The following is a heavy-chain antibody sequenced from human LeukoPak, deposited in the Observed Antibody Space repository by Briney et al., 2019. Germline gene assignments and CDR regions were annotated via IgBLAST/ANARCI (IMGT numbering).Heavy chain of an antibody. CDR1: GGSISSYY. D-gene: IGHD2-8*02. CDR2: IYYSGST. CDR3: AKHQPGQRVVDY. Sequence: SETLSLTCTVSGGSISSYYWSWIRQPPGKGLEWIGYIYYSGSTNYNPSLKSRVTISVDTSKNQFSLKLSSVTAADTAVYYCAKHQPGQRVVDYWGQGTLVTVSS. J-gene: IGHJ4*02. V-gene: IGHV4-59*01.